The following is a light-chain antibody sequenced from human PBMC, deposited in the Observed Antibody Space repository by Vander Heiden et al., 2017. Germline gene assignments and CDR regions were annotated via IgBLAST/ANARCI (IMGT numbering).Light chain of an antibody. J-gene: IGLJ2*01. Sequence: QSALTQPASVSGSPGQSITISCTGTSSDVGSYNLVSWYQHHPGKAPKLMFYEGSKRPSGVSYRFSGSKSGTTASLTISGLQAEDEADYFCCSYAGSSNVVFGGGTKLTVL. CDR1: SSDVGSYNL. V-gene: IGLV2-23*01. CDR2: EGS. CDR3: CSYAGSSNVV.